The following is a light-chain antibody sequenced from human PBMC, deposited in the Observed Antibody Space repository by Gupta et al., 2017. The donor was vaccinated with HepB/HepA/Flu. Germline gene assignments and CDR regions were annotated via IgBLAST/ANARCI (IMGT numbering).Light chain of an antibody. CDR1: QDIRNY. V-gene: IGKV1-33*01. CDR3: QQYDNLPTFT. J-gene: IGKJ3*01. CDR2: DVS. Sequence: DIQMTQSPSSLSASVGDRVTITCQASQDIRNYLNWYQQKPGKAPKLLMYDVSNWERGVPSRFSGSGYGKEFTFTISSRQQEDVAAYYCQQYDNLPTFTFGHGTKVDIK.